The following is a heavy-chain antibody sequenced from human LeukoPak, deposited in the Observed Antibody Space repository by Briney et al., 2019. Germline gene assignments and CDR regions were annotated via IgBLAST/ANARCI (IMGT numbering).Heavy chain of an antibody. V-gene: IGHV5-51*01. J-gene: IGHJ2*01. CDR1: GYSFTSYW. CDR3: ARPRGIAAAGSLGYFDL. Sequence: GESLKISCKGSGYSFTSYWIGWVRQMPGKGLEWMAIIYPGDSDIRYSPSFQGQVTISADTSISTAYLQWSSLKASDTAMYYCARPRGIAAAGSLGYFDLWGRGTLVTVSS. CDR2: IYPGDSDI. D-gene: IGHD6-13*01.